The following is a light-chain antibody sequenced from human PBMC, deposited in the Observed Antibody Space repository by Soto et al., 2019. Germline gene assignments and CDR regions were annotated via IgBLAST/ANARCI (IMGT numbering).Light chain of an antibody. CDR3: QQRRNSLVT. Sequence: EIVLTQSPATLSLSPGERATLSCRASQSVGGFLAWYQQRSGQPPRLLIYDASKRAPGIPARFSGSGSGTDFTLTISSLEPEDFAVYYCQQRRNSLVTFGRGTKVDIK. V-gene: IGKV3-11*01. J-gene: IGKJ3*01. CDR1: QSVGGF. CDR2: DAS.